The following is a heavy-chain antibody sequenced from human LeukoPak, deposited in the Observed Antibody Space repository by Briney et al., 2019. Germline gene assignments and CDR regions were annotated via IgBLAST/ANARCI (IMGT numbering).Heavy chain of an antibody. CDR1: GFTFSSYW. V-gene: IGHV3-7*01. D-gene: IGHD4-23*01. CDR2: IKQDGSEK. Sequence: GGSLRLSCPASGFTFSSYWMSWVRQAPGKGLEWVANIKQDGSEKYYVDSVKGRFTISRDNAKNSLYLQMNSLRAEDTAVYYCASNGATVVTPLRYWGQGTLVTVSS. CDR3: ASNGATVVTPLRY. J-gene: IGHJ4*02.